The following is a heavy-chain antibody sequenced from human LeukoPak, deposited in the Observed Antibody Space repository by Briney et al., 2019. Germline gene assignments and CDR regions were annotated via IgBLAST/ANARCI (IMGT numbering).Heavy chain of an antibody. CDR1: GGSISSYY. Sequence: SETLSLTXTVSGGSISSYYWSWIRQPAGRGVEWIGRIYTSGNTNYNPSLKSRVTMSVDAFKKQFSLKLSSVTAADSAVYYCASSGYYGSGSYFEYWGQGTLVTVSS. V-gene: IGHV4-4*07. D-gene: IGHD3-10*01. CDR3: ASSGYYGSGSYFEY. J-gene: IGHJ4*02. CDR2: IYTSGNT.